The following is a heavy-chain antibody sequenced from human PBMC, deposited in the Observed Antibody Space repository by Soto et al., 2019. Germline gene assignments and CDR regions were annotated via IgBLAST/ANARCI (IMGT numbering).Heavy chain of an antibody. CDR1: GGTFSSYA. D-gene: IGHD3-22*01. J-gene: IGHJ4*02. V-gene: IGHV1-69*10. Sequence: ASVKVSCKASGGTFSSYAISWVRQAPGQGLEWMGGIIPILGIANYAQKFQGRVTITADKSPSTAYMELSSLRSEDTAVYYCARAPMIVVVTTPYYFDYWGQGTLVTVSS. CDR3: ARAPMIVVVTTPYYFDY. CDR2: IIPILGIA.